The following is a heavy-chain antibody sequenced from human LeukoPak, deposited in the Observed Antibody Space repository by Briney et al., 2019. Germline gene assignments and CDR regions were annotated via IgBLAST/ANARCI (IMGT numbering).Heavy chain of an antibody. D-gene: IGHD6-13*01. CDR1: GFTFSSYA. J-gene: IGHJ3*02. CDR3: AKGGYSDSWYDAFDI. Sequence: GGSLRLSCAASGFTFSSYAMTWVRQAPGKGLEWVSGISGSGGSTYYADSVKGRFTISRDKSKNTLYLQMNSLRAEDTAVYYCAKGGYSDSWYDAFDIWGQGTLVTVSS. CDR2: ISGSGGST. V-gene: IGHV3-23*01.